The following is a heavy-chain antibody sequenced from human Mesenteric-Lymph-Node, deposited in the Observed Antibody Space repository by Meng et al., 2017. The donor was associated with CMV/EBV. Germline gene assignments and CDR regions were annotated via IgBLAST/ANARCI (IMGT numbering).Heavy chain of an antibody. Sequence: VKPQPWGAGLSNPSSTLSLPCSVYGGSFMYYYWSWLRQPPGKGLEWIGEINHSGSTNYNPSLKSRVTISVDTSKNQFSLKLSSVTAADTAVYYXARHQRWLKSEGGFNYWGQGTLVTVSS. CDR3: ARHQRWLKSEGGFNY. J-gene: IGHJ4*02. CDR1: GGSFMYYY. V-gene: IGHV4-34*01. CDR2: INHSGST. D-gene: IGHD4-23*01.